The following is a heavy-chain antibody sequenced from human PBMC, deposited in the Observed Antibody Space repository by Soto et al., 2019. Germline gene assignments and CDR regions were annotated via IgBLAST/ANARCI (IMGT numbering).Heavy chain of an antibody. Sequence: GASVKVSCKASGYTFTSYDINWVRQATGQGLEWMGWMNPNSGNTGYAQKFQGRVTMTRNTSISTAYMELSSLRSEDTAVYYCARERVWFGSHGIDYWGQGTLVTVSS. J-gene: IGHJ4*02. V-gene: IGHV1-8*01. D-gene: IGHD3-10*01. CDR1: GYTFTSYD. CDR3: ARERVWFGSHGIDY. CDR2: MNPNSGNT.